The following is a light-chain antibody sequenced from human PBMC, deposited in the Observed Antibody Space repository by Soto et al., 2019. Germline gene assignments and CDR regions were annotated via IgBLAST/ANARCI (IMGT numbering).Light chain of an antibody. V-gene: IGLV2-14*01. CDR1: SSDIGGYNY. CDR2: EVS. J-gene: IGLJ1*01. Sequence: QCVLTQPASVCGSPGQSITISCTGTSSDIGGYNYVSWYKQHPGKAPKLMIYEVSNRPSGVSNRFSGSKSGITASLTISGLQAEDEADYYCGSYTTSTTSYVFGTGTKLTV. CDR3: GSYTTSTTSYV.